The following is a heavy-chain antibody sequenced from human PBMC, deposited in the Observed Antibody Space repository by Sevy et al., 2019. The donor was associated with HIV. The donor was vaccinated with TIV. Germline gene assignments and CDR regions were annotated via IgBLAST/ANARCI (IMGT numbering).Heavy chain of an antibody. CDR1: GFTFSSYS. J-gene: IGHJ5*02. V-gene: IGHV3-21*01. CDR2: ISSSSSYI. Sequence: GGSLRLSCAASGFTFSSYSMNWVRQAPGMGLEWVSSISSSSSYIYYADSVKGRFTISRDNAKNSLYLQMNSLRAEDTAVYYCARGPSGYSYGYSLNWFDPWGQGTLVTVSS. CDR3: ARGPSGYSYGYSLNWFDP. D-gene: IGHD5-18*01.